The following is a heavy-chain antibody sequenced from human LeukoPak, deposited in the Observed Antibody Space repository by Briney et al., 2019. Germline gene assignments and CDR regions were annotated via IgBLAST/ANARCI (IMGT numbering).Heavy chain of an antibody. CDR2: IKQDGSEK. D-gene: IGHD2-21*02. J-gene: IGHJ2*01. CDR1: GFTFSSYW. V-gene: IGHV3-7*03. CDR3: ASVVLYWGGDCFSRHFDL. Sequence: GGSLRLSCAASGFTFSSYWMSWVRQAPGKGLEWVANIKQDGSEKYYVDSVKGRFTISRDNAKNSLYLQMNSLRAEDTAVYYCASVVLYWGGDCFSRHFDLWGRGTLVTVSS.